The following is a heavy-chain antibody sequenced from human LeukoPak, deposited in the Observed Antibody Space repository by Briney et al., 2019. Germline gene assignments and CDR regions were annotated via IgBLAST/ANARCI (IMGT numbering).Heavy chain of an antibody. J-gene: IGHJ4*02. D-gene: IGHD3-3*01. Sequence: GGSLRLSCAASGFTFRSYAMSWVRQAPGKGLEWVSGITGSGGATYYADSVKGRFTISRDNYKNTLYLQVDTLRAEDTAVYYCAKDQGLRSLEWLTDFDYWGQGTLVTVSS. V-gene: IGHV3-23*01. CDR1: GFTFRSYA. CDR2: ITGSGGAT. CDR3: AKDQGLRSLEWLTDFDY.